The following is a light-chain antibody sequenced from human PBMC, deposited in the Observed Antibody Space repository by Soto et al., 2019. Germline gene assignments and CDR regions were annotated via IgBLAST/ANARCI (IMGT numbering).Light chain of an antibody. Sequence: DIQMTQSPSSLSASVGDRVTITCRASQGIYNYLAWYQQKPGKAPKLLIYAASTLEAGVPSRFSGSGSGTDFTLTISSLQPEDVATYYCHKYTSALRTFGQGTRLEIK. CDR1: QGIYNY. CDR2: AAS. CDR3: HKYTSALRT. J-gene: IGKJ5*01. V-gene: IGKV1-27*01.